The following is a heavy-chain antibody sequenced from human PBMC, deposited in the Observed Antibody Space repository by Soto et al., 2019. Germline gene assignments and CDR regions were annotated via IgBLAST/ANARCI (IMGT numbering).Heavy chain of an antibody. CDR2: INHSGST. CDR1: GGSFSGYY. Sequence: PSETLSLTCAVYGGSFSGYYWSWIRQPPGKGLEWIGEINHSGSTNYNPSLKSRVTISVDTSKNQFSLKLSSVTAADTAVYYCARERGATTIWFDPWGQGTLVTVSS. D-gene: IGHD1-26*01. V-gene: IGHV4-34*01. J-gene: IGHJ5*02. CDR3: ARERGATTIWFDP.